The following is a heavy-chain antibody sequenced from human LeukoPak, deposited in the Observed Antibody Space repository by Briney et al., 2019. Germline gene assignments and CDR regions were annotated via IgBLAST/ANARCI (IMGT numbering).Heavy chain of an antibody. CDR1: GFTFRNDI. CDR3: VRERHGFHV. V-gene: IGHV3-30*04. Sequence: GGSLRLSCAASGFTFRNDIMNWVRQARGKGLEWVAVISKDESYIHYADSVKGRFTISRDISRNTLFLQMDSLRAEDSALYYCVRERHGFHVWAQGTMVTVSS. CDR2: ISKDESYI. J-gene: IGHJ3*01.